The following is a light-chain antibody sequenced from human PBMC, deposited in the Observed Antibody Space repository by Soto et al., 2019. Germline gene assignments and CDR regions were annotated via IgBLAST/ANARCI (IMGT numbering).Light chain of an antibody. Sequence: DIQMTQSPSTLSSSVGDIFTISGRASQSISSYLNWYQQKPGKAPKLLIYDASSLESGVPSRFSGSGSGTEFTLTISSLQPEDFATYYCQKYNSFWTFGQGTKVDIK. CDR3: QKYNSFWT. CDR1: QSISSY. CDR2: DAS. J-gene: IGKJ1*01. V-gene: IGKV1-5*01.